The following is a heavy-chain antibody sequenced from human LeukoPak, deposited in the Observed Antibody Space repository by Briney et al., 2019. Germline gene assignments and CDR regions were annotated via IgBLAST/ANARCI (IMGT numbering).Heavy chain of an antibody. CDR3: ARALAVAGTGGFDP. CDR1: GFTFSSYW. D-gene: IGHD6-19*01. Sequence: GGSLRLSCAASGFTFSSYWMHSVRQAPGKGLVWVSRINSDGSSTSYADSVKGRFTISRDNAKNTLYLQMNSLRADDTAVSYCARALAVAGTGGFDPWGQGTLVTVSS. CDR2: INSDGSST. V-gene: IGHV3-74*01. J-gene: IGHJ5*02.